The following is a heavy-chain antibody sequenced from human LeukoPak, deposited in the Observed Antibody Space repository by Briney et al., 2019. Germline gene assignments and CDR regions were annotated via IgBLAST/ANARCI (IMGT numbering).Heavy chain of an antibody. D-gene: IGHD4-23*01. CDR3: AREDFGNSEGSAFDY. Sequence: GGSLRLSCAASGCTFSSYAMHWVRQAPGKGLEWVAVISYDGSNKYYADSVKGRFTISRDNSKKTLYLQMNSLRAEDTAVYYCAREDFGNSEGSAFDYWGQGTLVTVSS. CDR2: ISYDGSNK. V-gene: IGHV3-30-3*01. CDR1: GCTFSSYA. J-gene: IGHJ4*02.